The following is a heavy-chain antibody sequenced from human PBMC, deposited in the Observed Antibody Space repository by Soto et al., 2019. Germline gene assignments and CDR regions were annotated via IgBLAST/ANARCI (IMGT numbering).Heavy chain of an antibody. CDR1: GFIFSSYA. Sequence: GGSLRLSCAASGFIFSSYAMSWFRQAPGKGLEWVSGISGSGDYTYYADSVKGRFTISRDNSKNTLYLQMNSLRAEDTAEYYCTTVGIFKTFDYWGQGTLVTVSS. V-gene: IGHV3-23*01. D-gene: IGHD3-3*01. CDR3: TTVGIFKTFDY. CDR2: ISGSGDYT. J-gene: IGHJ4*02.